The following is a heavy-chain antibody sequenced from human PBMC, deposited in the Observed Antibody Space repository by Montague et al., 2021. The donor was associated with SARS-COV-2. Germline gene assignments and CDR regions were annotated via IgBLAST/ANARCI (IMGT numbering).Heavy chain of an antibody. CDR2: IFHSGTT. CDR3: ALPLGGARFDP. CDR1: GGSISSDNW. V-gene: IGHV4-4*02. Sequence: SETLSLTCTVSGGSISSDNWWTWVRQPPGKGLEWIGDIFHSGTTNYNPSLKSRLTISVDKSKNQISLKLISVTAADTAVYYCALPLGGARFDPWGQGTLVTASS. J-gene: IGHJ5*02. D-gene: IGHD3-16*01.